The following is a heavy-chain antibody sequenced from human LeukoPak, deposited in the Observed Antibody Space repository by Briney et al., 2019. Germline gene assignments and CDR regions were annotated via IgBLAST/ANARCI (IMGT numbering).Heavy chain of an antibody. CDR1: GGSFSGYY. CDR3: ARGHQWLVLFSGGY. Sequence: SETLSLTCAVYGGSFSGYYWSWIRQPPGKGLEWIGEINHSGSTNYNPSLKSRVTISVDTSKNQFSLKLSSVTAADTAVYYCARGHQWLVLFSGGYWGQGALVTVSS. J-gene: IGHJ4*02. CDR2: INHSGST. V-gene: IGHV4-34*01. D-gene: IGHD6-19*01.